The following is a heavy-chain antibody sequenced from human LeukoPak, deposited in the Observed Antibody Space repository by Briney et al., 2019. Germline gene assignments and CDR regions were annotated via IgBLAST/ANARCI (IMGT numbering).Heavy chain of an antibody. D-gene: IGHD3-10*01. CDR1: GYTFTSYY. J-gene: IGHJ6*03. V-gene: IGHV1-46*01. CDR3: ARPYYYGSGSSSMDV. Sequence: ASVKVSCKSSGYTFTSYYMHWVRQAPGQGLEWMGIINPSGGSTSYAQKFQGRVTMTRDTSTSTVYMELSSLRSEDTAVYYCARPYYYGSGSSSMDVWGKGTTVTVSS. CDR2: INPSGGST.